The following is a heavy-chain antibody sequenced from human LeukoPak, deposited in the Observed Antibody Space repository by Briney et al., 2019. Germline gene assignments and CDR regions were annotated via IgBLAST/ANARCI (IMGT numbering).Heavy chain of an antibody. Sequence: ASETLSLTCTVSGGSISSYYWSWIRQPPGKGLEWVSCISSSSKYIYYADSVKGRFTISRDNAKNSVYLQMNSLRAEDTAVYYCTRAVAAADFSPGYWGQGTLVTVSS. J-gene: IGHJ4*02. V-gene: IGHV3-21*01. CDR2: ISSSSKYI. CDR1: GGSISSYY. CDR3: TRAVAAADFSPGY. D-gene: IGHD6-13*01.